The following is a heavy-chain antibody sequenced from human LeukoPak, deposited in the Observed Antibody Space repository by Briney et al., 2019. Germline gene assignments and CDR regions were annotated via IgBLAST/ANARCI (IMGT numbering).Heavy chain of an antibody. CDR3: ARLGQRLGWFDP. CDR1: GYTFTSYD. J-gene: IGHJ5*02. Sequence: ASVKVSCKASGYTFTSYDINWVRQATGQGVEWMGWMNPNSGNTGYAQKFQGSVTITRNTSISTAYMELSILRSEDTAVYYCARLGQRLGWFDPWGQGTLVTVSS. V-gene: IGHV1-8*03. D-gene: IGHD6-25*01. CDR2: MNPNSGNT.